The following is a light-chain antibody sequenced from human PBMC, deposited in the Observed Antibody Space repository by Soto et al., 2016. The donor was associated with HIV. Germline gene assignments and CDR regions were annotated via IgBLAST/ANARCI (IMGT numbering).Light chain of an antibody. J-gene: IGLJ2*01. V-gene: IGLV3-25*03. CDR2: KNT. CDR3: QSADFIGLYVL. Sequence: SYELTQPPSVSVSPGQTATITCSGDALPRQYAFWYQQKPGQAPVMIVSKNTERPSGVPERFSGSTPGTTITLTISRVQAEDEADYYCQSADFIGLYVLFGGGTTLTVL. CDR1: ALPRQY.